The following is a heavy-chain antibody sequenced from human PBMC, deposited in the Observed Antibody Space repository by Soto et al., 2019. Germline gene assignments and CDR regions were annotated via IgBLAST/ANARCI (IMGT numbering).Heavy chain of an antibody. Sequence: PTQAVTGNSTYSGVSLIINKKGVGWVRQPPGQALEWLAFVYWDDDNRYNPSLKSRLTVIKDTSNNQVIIIMTSMDPVDSGTYYCAQRTVYNGHWNMGWFASWGQRIPVTVSS. CDR1: GVSLIINKKG. V-gene: IGHV2-5*02. CDR3: AQRTVYNGHWNMGWFAS. J-gene: IGHJ5*01. CDR2: VYWDDDN. D-gene: IGHD1-1*01.